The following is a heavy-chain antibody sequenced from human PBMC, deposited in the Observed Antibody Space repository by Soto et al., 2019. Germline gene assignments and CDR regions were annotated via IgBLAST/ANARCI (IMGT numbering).Heavy chain of an antibody. CDR2: MNPNSGNT. V-gene: IGHV1-8*01. J-gene: IGHJ6*03. Sequence: ASVKVSCKAYGYTFTSYDINWVRQATGQGLEWMGWMNPNSGNTGYAQKFQGRVTMTRNTSISTAYMELSSLRSEDTAVYYCARGQYYDFWSGYYSAYYYYYMDVWGKGTTVTVSS. CDR3: ARGQYYDFWSGYYSAYYYYYMDV. D-gene: IGHD3-3*01. CDR1: GYTFTSYD.